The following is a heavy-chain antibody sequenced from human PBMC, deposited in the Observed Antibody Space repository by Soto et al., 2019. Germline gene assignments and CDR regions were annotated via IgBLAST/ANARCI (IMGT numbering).Heavy chain of an antibody. CDR2: MKGYSGNP. D-gene: IGHD1-26*01. CDR3: ARRRGESYYGLDY. V-gene: IGHV1-8*01. J-gene: IGHJ4*02. Sequence: QVQLLQSGAEVKKPGASVKISCKASGYNFNNYEINWVRQAPAQGLEWMGGMKGYSGNPLYAQNFQGRLTLTRDTSTNTAYLELTSLAYEDTAIYFCARRRGESYYGLDYWGQGTLVTVSS. CDR1: GYNFNNYE.